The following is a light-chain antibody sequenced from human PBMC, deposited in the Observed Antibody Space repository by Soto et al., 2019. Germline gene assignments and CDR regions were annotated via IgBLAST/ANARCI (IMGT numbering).Light chain of an antibody. Sequence: QSALTQPPSASGSPGQSVTISCTGTSTDVGGYNYVSWYQQHPGKAHKLMIYEVSKRPSGVPDRFSGSKSGNAASLTVSVLQAEDEADYCCSSYAGSNNRVFGGGTKLTVL. CDR2: EVS. V-gene: IGLV2-8*01. CDR1: STDVGGYNY. J-gene: IGLJ3*02. CDR3: SSYAGSNNRV.